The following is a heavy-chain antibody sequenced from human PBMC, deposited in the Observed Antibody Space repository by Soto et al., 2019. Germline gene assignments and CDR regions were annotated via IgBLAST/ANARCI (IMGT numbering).Heavy chain of an antibody. CDR1: GFTFSSYA. Sequence: RGSLRLSCAGSGFTFSSYAMSWVRQAPGKGLEWVSAISGSGGSTYYADSVKGRFTISRDTSKNTLYLQMNSLRAEDTAVYYCAKDKTASDPPGGYFDSWGQGTLVTVSS. V-gene: IGHV3-23*01. CDR2: ISGSGGST. CDR3: AKDKTASDPPGGYFDS. J-gene: IGHJ4*02. D-gene: IGHD6-13*01.